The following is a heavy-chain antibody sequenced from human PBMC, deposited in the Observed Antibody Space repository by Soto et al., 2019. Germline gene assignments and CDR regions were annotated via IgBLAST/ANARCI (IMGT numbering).Heavy chain of an antibody. D-gene: IGHD2-15*01. Sequence: GGSLRLSCAASGFTFSSYSMNWVRQAPGKGLEWVSSISSSSSYIYYADPVKGRFTISRDNAKNSLYLQMNSLRAEDTAVYYCARDFCSGGSCFDAFDIWGQGTMVTVSS. J-gene: IGHJ3*02. V-gene: IGHV3-21*01. CDR3: ARDFCSGGSCFDAFDI. CDR1: GFTFSSYS. CDR2: ISSSSSYI.